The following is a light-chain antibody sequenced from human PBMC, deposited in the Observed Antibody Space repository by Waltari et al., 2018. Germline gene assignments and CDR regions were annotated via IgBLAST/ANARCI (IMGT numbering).Light chain of an antibody. Sequence: EIVMAQSPDTLSVSPRVRATLSYRASQCINRKLIWYQQKPGHAPRPLIYGASTRATEIPPRFSGSGSGTEFTLTISSLQSEDFAVYYCLQYDNWPLTLGGGTKVEL. CDR1: QCINRK. V-gene: IGKV3-15*01. J-gene: IGKJ4*01. CDR2: GAS. CDR3: LQYDNWPLT.